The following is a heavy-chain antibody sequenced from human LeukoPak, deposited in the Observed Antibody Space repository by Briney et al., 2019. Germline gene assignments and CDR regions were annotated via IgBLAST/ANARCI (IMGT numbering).Heavy chain of an antibody. D-gene: IGHD6-13*01. CDR1: GYTLTELS. J-gene: IGHJ2*01. Sequence: ASVKVSCKVSGYTLTELSMHWVRQAPGKGLEWMGGFDPEDGETIYAQKFQGRVTMTEDTSTDTAYMELSSLRSEDTAVYYCATDTVITAVFPRFFELWGRGTLVTVSS. CDR3: ATDTVITAVFPRFFEL. CDR2: FDPEDGET. V-gene: IGHV1-24*01.